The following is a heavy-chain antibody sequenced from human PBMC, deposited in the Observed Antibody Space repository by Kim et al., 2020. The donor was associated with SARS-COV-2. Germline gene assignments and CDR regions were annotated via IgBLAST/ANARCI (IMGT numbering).Heavy chain of an antibody. CDR3: ARDGRRDGYKWAY. D-gene: IGHD5-18*01. V-gene: IGHV1-69*04. J-gene: IGHJ4*02. Sequence: YPQRFQGRVTITADKSTSTVYMELSSLRSEDTAMYYCARDGRRDGYKWAYWGQGTLVTVSS.